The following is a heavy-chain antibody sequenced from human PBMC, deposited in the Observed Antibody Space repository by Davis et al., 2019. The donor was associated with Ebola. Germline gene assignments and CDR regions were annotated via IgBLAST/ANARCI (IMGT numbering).Heavy chain of an antibody. V-gene: IGHV1-8*02. CDR3: AREPLPLYRKDYYYYYGMDV. CDR1: GGTFSSYA. D-gene: IGHD3-16*02. Sequence: ASVKVSCKASGGTFSSYAISWVRQAPGQGLEWMGWINPNSGNTGYAQKFQGRVTMTRNTSISTAYMELSSLRSEDTAVYYCAREPLPLYRKDYYYYYGMDVWGQGTTVTVSS. J-gene: IGHJ6*02. CDR2: INPNSGNT.